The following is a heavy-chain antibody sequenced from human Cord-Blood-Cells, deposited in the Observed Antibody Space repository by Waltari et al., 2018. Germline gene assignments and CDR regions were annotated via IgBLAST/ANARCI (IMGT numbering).Heavy chain of an antibody. V-gene: IGHV5-51*01. CDR1: GYSFTSYW. D-gene: IGHD2-15*01. CDR2: NYPDDSDT. CDR3: ASFSATYVGYFYY. J-gene: IGHJ4*02. Sequence: EVQLVQSGAEVKKPGESLKISCKGSGYSFTSYWIGWVREMPGKGLEWMGSNYPDDSDTRYSPSFQGQVTISANKSISTAYLQWSSLKASDTAMYYCASFSATYVGYFYYWGQGTLVTVSS.